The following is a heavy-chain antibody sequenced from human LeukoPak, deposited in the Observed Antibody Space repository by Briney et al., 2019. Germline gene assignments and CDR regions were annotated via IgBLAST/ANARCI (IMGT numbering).Heavy chain of an antibody. D-gene: IGHD6-13*01. CDR3: ASSGRQQPYYYYYGMDV. J-gene: IGHJ6*04. CDR2: IYYSGST. Sequence: SQTLSLTCTVSGGSISSGDYYWSWIRQPPGKGLEWIGYIYYSGSTYYNPSLKSRVTISVDTSKNQFSLKLSSVTAADTAVYYCASSGRQQPYYYYYGMDVWGKGTTVTVSS. CDR1: GGSISSGDYY. V-gene: IGHV4-30-4*01.